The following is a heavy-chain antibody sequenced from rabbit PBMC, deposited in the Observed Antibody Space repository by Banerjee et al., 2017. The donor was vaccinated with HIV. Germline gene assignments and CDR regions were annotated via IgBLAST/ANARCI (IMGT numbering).Heavy chain of an antibody. Sequence: QEQLKESGGGLVQPGGSLKLSCKASGFSFSSSYYMCWVRQAPGKGLEWIACIDAGSSGNADYASWVNGRFTISLDNAQNTVFLQMTSLTYADTATYFCARDSGWGDLNLWGPGTLVTVS. CDR2: IDAGSSGNA. CDR3: ARDSGWGDLNL. V-gene: IGHV1S45*01. D-gene: IGHD4-1*01. CDR1: GFSFSSSYY. J-gene: IGHJ4*01.